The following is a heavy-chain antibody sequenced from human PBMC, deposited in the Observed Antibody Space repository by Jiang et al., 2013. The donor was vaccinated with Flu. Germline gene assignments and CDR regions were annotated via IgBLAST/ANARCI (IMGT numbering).Heavy chain of an antibody. D-gene: IGHD3-10*01. CDR3: ARGSWAITMVRGVIDY. V-gene: IGHV3-11*06. Sequence: TFSDYYMSWIRQAPGKGLEWVSYISSSSSYTNYADSVKGRLTISRDNAKNSLYLQMNSLRAEDTAVYYCARGSWAITMVRGVIDYWGQGTLVTVSS. CDR1: TFSDYY. CDR2: ISSSSSYT. J-gene: IGHJ4*02.